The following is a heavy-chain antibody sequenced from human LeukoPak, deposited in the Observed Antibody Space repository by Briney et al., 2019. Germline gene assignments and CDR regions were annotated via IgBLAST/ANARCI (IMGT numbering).Heavy chain of an antibody. D-gene: IGHD2-2*02. CDR1: GFTFSSYA. Sequence: GGSLRLSCAASGFTFSSYAMSWVRQAPGKGLEWDSAISGSGGSTYYADSVKGRFTISRDNSKNTLYLQMNSLRAEDTAVYYCAKGRTAYCSSTSCYTSDYWGQGTLVTVSS. J-gene: IGHJ4*02. CDR2: ISGSGGST. CDR3: AKGRTAYCSSTSCYTSDY. V-gene: IGHV3-23*01.